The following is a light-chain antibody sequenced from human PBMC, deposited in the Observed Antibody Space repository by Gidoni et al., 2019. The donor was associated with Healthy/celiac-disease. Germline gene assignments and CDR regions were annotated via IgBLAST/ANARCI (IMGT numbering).Light chain of an antibody. CDR1: QSVSSSY. CDR3: QQYGSSPPRT. V-gene: IGKV3-20*01. CDR2: GAS. J-gene: IGKJ1*01. Sequence: EIVFTQSPGTLSLSPGEIATLSCRASQSVSSSYLAWYQQKPGQAPRLLIYGASSRATGIPDRFSGSGSGTDFTLTISRLEPEDFAVYYCQQYGSSPPRTFGQGTKVETK.